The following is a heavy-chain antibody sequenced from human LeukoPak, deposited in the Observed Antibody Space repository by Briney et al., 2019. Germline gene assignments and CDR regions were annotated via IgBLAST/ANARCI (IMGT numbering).Heavy chain of an antibody. CDR1: GGSISSYY. Sequence: SETLSLTCTVSGGSISSYYWSWIRQPPGKGLEWIGYIYYSGSTNYNPSLKSRVTISVNTSKNQSSLKLSSVTAADTAVYYCARGGGISYYYSSGYQEDWFDPWGQGTLVTVSS. CDR2: IYYSGST. CDR3: ARGGGISYYYSSGYQEDWFDP. D-gene: IGHD3-22*01. V-gene: IGHV4-59*01. J-gene: IGHJ5*02.